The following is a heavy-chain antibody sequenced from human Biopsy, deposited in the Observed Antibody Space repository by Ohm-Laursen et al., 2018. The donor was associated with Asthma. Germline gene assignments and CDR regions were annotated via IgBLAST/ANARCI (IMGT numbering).Heavy chain of an antibody. CDR3: ARKAGSCISRTCYSLDF. V-gene: IGHV1-69*13. CDR2: INFVFGTT. J-gene: IGHJ4*02. D-gene: IGHD2-2*01. CDR1: GGTFNTYV. Sequence: SVKPSCKSLGGTFNTYVIGWVRQAPGQGLEWMGGINFVFGTTTYTQKFQDRVTITADDSTSTVYMELSSLRSEDTAVYYCARKAGSCISRTCYSLDFWGQGTLVTVSS.